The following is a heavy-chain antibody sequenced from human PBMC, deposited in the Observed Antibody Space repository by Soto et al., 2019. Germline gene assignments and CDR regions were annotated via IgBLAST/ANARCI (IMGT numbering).Heavy chain of an antibody. V-gene: IGHV4-39*01. J-gene: IGHJ4*02. CDR3: ARSEATITRIDY. CDR2: IYYTGRT. D-gene: IGHD5-12*01. Sequence: TSETLSLTCTVSGDYISSSGYYWGWFRQPPGRGLEWIGNIYYTGRTYYNPSLKSRVTISVDTSKNQFSLKLSSVTAADTAVYYCARSEATITRIDYWGQGTLVTVSS. CDR1: GDYISSSGYY.